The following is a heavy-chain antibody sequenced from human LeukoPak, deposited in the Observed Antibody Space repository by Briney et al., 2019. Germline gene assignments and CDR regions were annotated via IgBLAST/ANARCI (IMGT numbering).Heavy chain of an antibody. CDR2: VNPINGDS. J-gene: IGHJ4*02. CDR3: ARTTSFTASGYDY. Sequence: ASVTVSCKASGYTFTNYHINWVRQATGQGLEWVGWVNPINGDSGFAQKFQGRVTITRDSSISTSYMELRSLTSEDTAVYFCARTTSFTASGYDYWGPGTLVTVSS. D-gene: IGHD6-25*01. CDR1: GYTFTNYH. V-gene: IGHV1-8*03.